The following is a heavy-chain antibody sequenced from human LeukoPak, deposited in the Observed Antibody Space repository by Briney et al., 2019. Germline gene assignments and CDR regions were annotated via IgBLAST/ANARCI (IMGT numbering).Heavy chain of an antibody. CDR2: ISGSSGST. J-gene: IGHJ4*02. V-gene: IGHV3-23*01. CDR3: AKEPRRYFDY. Sequence: GGSLRLSCAASGFTFSSYAMSWVRQAPWKGLEWVSAISGSSGSTYYADSVKGRFTISRGNSKNTLYLQMSSLRAEDTAVYYCAKEPRRYFDYWGQGTLVTVSS. CDR1: GFTFSSYA.